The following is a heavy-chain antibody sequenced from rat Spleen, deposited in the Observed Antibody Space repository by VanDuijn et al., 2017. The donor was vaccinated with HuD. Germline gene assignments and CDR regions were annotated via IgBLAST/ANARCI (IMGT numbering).Heavy chain of an antibody. CDR1: GFTFSDYN. D-gene: IGHD1-10*01. CDR2: ISYDGSRN. CDR3: AREGYNNWEGGWFAY. J-gene: IGHJ3*01. Sequence: EVQLVESGGGLVQPGRSLKLSCAASGFTFSDYNMAWVRQAPKKGLEGVATISYDGSRNYYRDSVKGRFTISRDNAKSTLYLQMDSLRSEDTATYYCAREGYNNWEGGWFAYWGQGTLVTVSS. V-gene: IGHV5-7*01.